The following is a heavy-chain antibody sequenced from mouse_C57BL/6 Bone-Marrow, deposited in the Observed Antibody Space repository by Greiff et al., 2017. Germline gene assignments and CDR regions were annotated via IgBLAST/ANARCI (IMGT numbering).Heavy chain of an antibody. D-gene: IGHD2-12*01. V-gene: IGHV1-11*01. J-gene: IGHJ3*01. CDR1: GYTFTDHI. Sequence: LQESGAELASPGASVTLSCKASGYTFTDHIMNWVKKRPGQGLEWIGRIYPVSGETNYTQKFMGKATFSVDRSSSTVYMVLNSLTSEDPAVSPYYSQLSFAYWGQGTLVTVSA. CDR2: IYPVSGET. CDR3: YSQLSFAY.